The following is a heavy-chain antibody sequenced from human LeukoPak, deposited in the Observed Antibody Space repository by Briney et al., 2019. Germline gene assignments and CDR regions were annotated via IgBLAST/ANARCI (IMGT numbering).Heavy chain of an antibody. Sequence: ASVKVSCKASGYTFTSYGISWLRQAPGQGLEWMGWISAYNGNTNYAQKLQGRVTMTTDTSTSTAYMELRSLRSDDTAVYYCARCGTYYDFWSGYYYFDYWGQGTLVTVSS. CDR1: GYTFTSYG. CDR2: ISAYNGNT. CDR3: ARCGTYYDFWSGYYYFDY. D-gene: IGHD3-3*01. J-gene: IGHJ4*02. V-gene: IGHV1-18*01.